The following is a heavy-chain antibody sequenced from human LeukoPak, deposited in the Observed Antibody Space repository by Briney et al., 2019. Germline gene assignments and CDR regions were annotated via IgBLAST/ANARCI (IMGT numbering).Heavy chain of an antibody. D-gene: IGHD2-21*02. J-gene: IGHJ4*02. V-gene: IGHV3-23*01. Sequence: GASLRLSCAASGFTFSSYAMGWVRQAPGKGLEWVSAISGSGGSTYYADSVKGRFTISRDNSKNTLYLQMNSLRAEDTAVYYCAKGLAYCGGDCYSLDYWGQGTLVTVSS. CDR1: GFTFSSYA. CDR3: AKGLAYCGGDCYSLDY. CDR2: ISGSGGST.